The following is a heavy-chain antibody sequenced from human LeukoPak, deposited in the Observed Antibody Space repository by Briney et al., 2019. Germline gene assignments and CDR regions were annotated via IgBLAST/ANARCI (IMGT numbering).Heavy chain of an antibody. Sequence: GGSLRLSCAASGFTFSSYGMHWVRQAPGKGLEWISYISGSGTIYYADSVKGRFTISRDNAQRLVYLQMNSLRAEDTAVYYCTTIGIWFGEVFGFDYWGQGTLVTVSS. CDR3: TTIGIWFGEVFGFDY. D-gene: IGHD3-10*01. V-gene: IGHV3-48*01. J-gene: IGHJ4*02. CDR2: ISGSGTI. CDR1: GFTFSSYG.